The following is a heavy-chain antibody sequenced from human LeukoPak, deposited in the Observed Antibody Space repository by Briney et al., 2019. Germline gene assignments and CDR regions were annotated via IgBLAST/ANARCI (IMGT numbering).Heavy chain of an antibody. D-gene: IGHD3-9*01. V-gene: IGHV4-30-4*08. J-gene: IGHJ2*01. CDR2: IYYSGST. Sequence: SETLSLTCAVSGYSISRFYYWGWIRQPPGKGLEWIGYIYYSGSTYYNPSLKSRVTISVDTSKNQFSLKLSSVTAADTAVYYCARDFVSYWYFDLWGRGTLVTVSS. CDR3: ARDFVSYWYFDL. CDR1: GYSISRFYY.